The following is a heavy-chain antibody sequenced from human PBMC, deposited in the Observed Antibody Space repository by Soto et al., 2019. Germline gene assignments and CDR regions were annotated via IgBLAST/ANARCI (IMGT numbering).Heavy chain of an antibody. D-gene: IGHD6-6*01. CDR1: GGSISSSSYY. CDR2: IYYSGST. V-gene: IGHV4-39*01. J-gene: IGHJ4*02. Sequence: ASETLSLTCTVSGGSISSSSYYWGWIRQPPGKGLEWIGSIYYSGSTYYNPSLKSRVTISVDTSKNQFSLKLSSVTAADTAVYYCARREYSSSPDYWGQGTLVTVSS. CDR3: ARREYSSSPDY.